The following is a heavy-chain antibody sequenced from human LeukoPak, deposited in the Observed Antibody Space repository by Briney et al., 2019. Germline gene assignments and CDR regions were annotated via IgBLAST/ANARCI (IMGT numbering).Heavy chain of an antibody. V-gene: IGHV3-7*01. CDR3: ARVLRYFDWLSNWFDP. CDR1: GFTFSSYW. D-gene: IGHD3-9*01. J-gene: IGHJ5*02. CDR2: IKQDGSEK. Sequence: GGSLRLSCAASGFTFSSYWMSWVRRAPGKGLEWVANIKQDGSEKYYVDSVKGRFTISRDNAKNTLYLQMNSLRAEDTAVYYCARVLRYFDWLSNWFDPWGQGTLVTVSS.